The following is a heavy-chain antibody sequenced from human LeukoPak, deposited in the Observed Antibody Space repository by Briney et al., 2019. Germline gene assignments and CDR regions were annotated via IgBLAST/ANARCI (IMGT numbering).Heavy chain of an antibody. Sequence: ASVKVSCKASGYTFTSYYMHWVRQAPGQGLEWMGIINPSGGSTSYAQKFQGRVTMTRDTSTSTVYMELSSLRSEDTAVYYCARDRSVVLLRYFDWTRYGMDVWGQGSTDPVSS. CDR1: GYTFTSYY. D-gene: IGHD3-9*01. CDR2: INPSGGST. V-gene: IGHV1-46*01. J-gene: IGHJ6*02. CDR3: ARDRSVVLLRYFDWTRYGMDV.